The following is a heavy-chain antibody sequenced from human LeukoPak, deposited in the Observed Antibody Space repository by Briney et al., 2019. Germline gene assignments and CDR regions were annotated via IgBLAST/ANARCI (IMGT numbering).Heavy chain of an antibody. D-gene: IGHD3-9*01. Sequence: SETLSLTCTVSGGSISSYYWSWIRQPPGKGLEWIGYIYYSGSTNYNPSLKSRVTISVDTSKNQFSLKLSSATAADTAVYYCARDLLVITAPHDAFDIWGRGTMVTVSS. CDR3: ARDLLVITAPHDAFDI. J-gene: IGHJ3*02. V-gene: IGHV4-59*01. CDR1: GGSISSYY. CDR2: IYYSGST.